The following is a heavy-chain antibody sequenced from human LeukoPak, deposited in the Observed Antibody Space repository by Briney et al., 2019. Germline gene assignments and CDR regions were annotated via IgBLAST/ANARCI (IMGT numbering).Heavy chain of an antibody. D-gene: IGHD2-2*01. V-gene: IGHV3-23*01. CDR1: GFTFSSYA. J-gene: IGHJ5*02. CDR2: ITSDGNTI. CDR3: AKGVHCSSTSCLACFDP. Sequence: PGGSLRLSCAASGFTFSSYAMSWVRQAPGKGLEWVSYITSDGNTIFYADSVKGRFTISRDNSKNTLYLQMNSLRAEDTAVYYCAKGVHCSSTSCLACFDPWGQGTLVTVSS.